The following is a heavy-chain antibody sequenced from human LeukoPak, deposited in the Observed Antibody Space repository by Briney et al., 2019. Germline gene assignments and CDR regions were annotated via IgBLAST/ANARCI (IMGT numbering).Heavy chain of an antibody. CDR1: GGSFSGYY. D-gene: IGHD6-19*01. Sequence: PSETLSLTCAVYGGSFSGYYWSWIRQPPGKGLEWIGEINHSGSTNYNPSLKSRVTISVDTSKNQFSLKLSSVTAADTAVYYCARARIAVTGTGINLDWFDPWGQGTLVTVSS. V-gene: IGHV4-34*01. CDR3: ARARIAVTGTGINLDWFDP. J-gene: IGHJ5*02. CDR2: INHSGST.